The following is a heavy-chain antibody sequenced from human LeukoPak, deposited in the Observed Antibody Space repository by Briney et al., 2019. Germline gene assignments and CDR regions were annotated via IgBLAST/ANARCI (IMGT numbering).Heavy chain of an antibody. CDR3: ARDKAHSYGRYFDP. Sequence: SETLSLTCIVAGGSISTYYWNWIRQTPGKGLEWIGHISYGNTDYNPSLKSRVTISVDTSKNQFSLKLTSVTAADTAVYYCARDKAHSYGRYFDPWGQGALVIVSS. D-gene: IGHD5-18*01. J-gene: IGHJ5*02. V-gene: IGHV4-59*01. CDR1: GGSISTYY. CDR2: ISYGNT.